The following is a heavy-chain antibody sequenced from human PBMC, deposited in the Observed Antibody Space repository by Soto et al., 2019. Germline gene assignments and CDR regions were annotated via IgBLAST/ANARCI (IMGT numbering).Heavy chain of an antibody. Sequence: GGSLRLSCAASGFTFSSYAMSWVRQAPGKGLEWVSAISGSGGSTYYADSVKGRFTISRDNSKNTLYLQMNSLRAEDTAVYYCAKVSKKRITIFGVEFDYWGQGTLVTVSS. D-gene: IGHD3-3*01. J-gene: IGHJ4*02. CDR3: AKVSKKRITIFGVEFDY. CDR2: ISGSGGST. V-gene: IGHV3-23*01. CDR1: GFTFSSYA.